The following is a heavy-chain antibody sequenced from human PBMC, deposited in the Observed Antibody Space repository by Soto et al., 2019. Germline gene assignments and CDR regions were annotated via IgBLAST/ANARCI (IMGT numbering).Heavy chain of an antibody. Sequence: PSETLSLTCTVSGGSISSYYWSWIRQPPGKGLEWIVYINYSGSTNYNPSLKSRVTISVDTSKNQFSLKLSSVTAADTAVYYCARVIAAAGTYYYYDMDVWGQGTTVTVS. CDR1: GGSISSYY. D-gene: IGHD6-13*01. J-gene: IGHJ6*02. V-gene: IGHV4-59*01. CDR3: ARVIAAAGTYYYYDMDV. CDR2: INYSGST.